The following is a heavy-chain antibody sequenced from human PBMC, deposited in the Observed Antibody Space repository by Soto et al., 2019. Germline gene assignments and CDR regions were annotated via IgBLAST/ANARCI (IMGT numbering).Heavy chain of an antibody. V-gene: IGHV1-18*01. J-gene: IGHJ4*02. CDR1: GYTFTSYG. CDR2: ISAYNGNT. CDR3: ARDGTMVRGVINHVKNYFDY. D-gene: IGHD3-10*01. Sequence: ASVKVSCKASGYTFTSYGISWVRQAPGQGLEWMGWISAYNGNTNYAQKLQGRVTMTTDTSTSTAYMELRSLRSDDTAVYYCARDGTMVRGVINHVKNYFDYWGQGTLVTVSS.